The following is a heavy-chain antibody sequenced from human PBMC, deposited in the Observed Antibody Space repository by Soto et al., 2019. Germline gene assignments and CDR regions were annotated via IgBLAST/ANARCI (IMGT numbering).Heavy chain of an antibody. CDR2: INSDGSST. CDR1: DVTFSRYW. J-gene: IGHJ5*02. V-gene: IGHV3-74*01. CDR3: ARVPLRGCSSTSCPVFNWFGP. D-gene: IGHD2-2*01. Sequence: GGGVRLSCAASDVTFSRYWMRWVRQAPGKGLVWVSRINSDGSSTSYADSVKGRFTISSDNAKNTLYLQMNSLRAEDTAVYYCARVPLRGCSSTSCPVFNWFGPWGQGTLVTVSS.